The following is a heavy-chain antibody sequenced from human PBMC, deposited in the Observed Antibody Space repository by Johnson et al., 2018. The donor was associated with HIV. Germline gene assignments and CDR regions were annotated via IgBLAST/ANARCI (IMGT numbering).Heavy chain of an antibody. CDR1: GFTFSSYA. CDR3: AKGNYYDRIGYYGSTHAFDI. D-gene: IGHD3-22*01. J-gene: IGHJ3*02. V-gene: IGHV3-30*04. Sequence: QVQLVESGGGVVQPGRSLRLSCAASGFTFSSYAMHWVRQAPGKGLEWVAVISYDGSNKYYADSVKGRFTISRDNSKHTLYLQMNSLRAEDTDVYYCAKGNYYDRIGYYGSTHAFDIWGQGTTVTDSS. CDR2: ISYDGSNK.